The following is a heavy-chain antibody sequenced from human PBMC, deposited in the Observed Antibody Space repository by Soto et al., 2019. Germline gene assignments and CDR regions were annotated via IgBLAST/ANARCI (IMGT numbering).Heavy chain of an antibody. CDR2: IIPIFGTA. J-gene: IGHJ4*02. Sequence: ASVKVSCKASGGTFSSYAISWVRQAPGQGLEWMGGIIPIFGTANYAQKFQGRVTITADESTSTAYMELSSLRSEDTAVYYCARGGDYYDSSGYYFDYWGQGTLVTVSS. CDR1: GGTFSSYA. CDR3: ARGGDYYDSSGYYFDY. D-gene: IGHD3-22*01. V-gene: IGHV1-69*13.